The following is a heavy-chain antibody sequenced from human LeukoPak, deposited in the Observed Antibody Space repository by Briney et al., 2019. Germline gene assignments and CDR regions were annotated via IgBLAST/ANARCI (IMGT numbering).Heavy chain of an antibody. CDR3: ARDNDFWSGYYSFDF. Sequence: PSETLSLTCTVSGDSISSSSYYWAWIRQPPGNGLEWIGSIYYSGGSYYNPSLKSRVTISVDTPKNQFSLRLTSVTAADTAVYYCARDNDFWSGYYSFDFWGRGTLVTVSS. D-gene: IGHD3-3*01. CDR2: IYYSGGS. CDR1: GDSISSSSYY. J-gene: IGHJ4*02. V-gene: IGHV4-39*02.